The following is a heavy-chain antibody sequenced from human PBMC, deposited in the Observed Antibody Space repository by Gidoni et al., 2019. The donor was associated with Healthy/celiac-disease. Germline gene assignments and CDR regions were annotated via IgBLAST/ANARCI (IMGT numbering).Heavy chain of an antibody. D-gene: IGHD3-3*01. V-gene: IGHV5-10-1*03. CDR1: GYSFTSYW. CDR2: IDPSDSYT. J-gene: IGHJ4*02. Sequence: EVQLVQSGAEVKKPGESLRISCKGSGYSFTSYWLSWVRQMPGKGLEWMGRIDPSDSYTNYSPSFQGHVTISADKSISTAYLQWSSLKASDTAMYYCATGAYYDFWRLDYWGQGTLVTVSS. CDR3: ATGAYYDFWRLDY.